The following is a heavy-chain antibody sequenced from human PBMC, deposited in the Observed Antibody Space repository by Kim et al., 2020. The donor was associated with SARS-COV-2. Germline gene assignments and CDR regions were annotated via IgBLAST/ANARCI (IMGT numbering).Heavy chain of an antibody. CDR3: ARRREREFSSTTCYISPLFHFAS. V-gene: IGHV1-18*01. CDR2: ISTHTGNT. Sequence: ASVKVSCKASGYTFTTYGITWVRQAPGQGLEWVGWISTHTGNTKYSQKLQDRVTLTKDTFMSTAYVELRSLRSDDTAVYYCARRREREFSSTTCYISPLFHFASWGRGTLVRVSA. CDR1: GYTFTTYG. J-gene: IGHJ4*02. D-gene: IGHD2-2*01.